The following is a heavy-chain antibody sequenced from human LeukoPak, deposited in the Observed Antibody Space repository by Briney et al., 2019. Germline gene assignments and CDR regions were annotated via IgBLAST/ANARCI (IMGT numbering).Heavy chain of an antibody. CDR1: GFNYSSYT. J-gene: IGHJ3*02. Sequence: GGSLRLSCAASGFNYSSYTMNWVRQAPGMGLEWLSYISASRGITYYADSVKGRFTISRDNAKNTLYLQMNSLRAEDTAVYYCARVTQTDAFDIWGQGTMVTVSS. V-gene: IGHV3-48*01. D-gene: IGHD1-14*01. CDR3: ARVTQTDAFDI. CDR2: ISASRGIT.